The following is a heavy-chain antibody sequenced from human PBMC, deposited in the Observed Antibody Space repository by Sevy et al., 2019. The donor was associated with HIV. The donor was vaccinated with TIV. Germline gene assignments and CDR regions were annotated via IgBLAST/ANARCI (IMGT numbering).Heavy chain of an antibody. V-gene: IGHV4-59*01. CDR3: AGQGDTYYYDRGYYYYYMDV. J-gene: IGHJ6*03. CDR2: IYYSGST. Sequence: SETLSLTCTVSGGSISSYYWSWIRQPPGKGLEWIGYIYYSGSTNYNPSLKSRVTISVDTSKNQFSLKLSSVTTADTAVYYCAGQGDTYYYDRGYYYYYMDVWGKGTTVTVSS. D-gene: IGHD3-22*01. CDR1: GGSISSYY.